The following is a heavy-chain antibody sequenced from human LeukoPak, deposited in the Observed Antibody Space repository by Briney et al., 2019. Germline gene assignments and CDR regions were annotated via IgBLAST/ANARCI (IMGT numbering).Heavy chain of an antibody. CDR3: AREVVAASFDY. CDR2: ITSSSGEI. J-gene: IGHJ4*02. CDR1: GFTFSSYS. V-gene: IGHV3-21*01. D-gene: IGHD2-15*01. Sequence: PGGSLRLSCAASGFTFSSYSMSWVRQAPGKGLGWVSSITSSSGEIYYAPSVKGRFTISTDNAKNSLSLQMNSLRPQDRPFYYCAREVVAASFDYWGQGTLVTVSS.